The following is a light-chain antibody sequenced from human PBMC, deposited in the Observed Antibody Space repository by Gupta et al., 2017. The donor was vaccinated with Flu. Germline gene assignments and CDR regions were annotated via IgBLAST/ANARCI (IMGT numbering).Light chain of an antibody. Sequence: QSVLTQPPSASGTPGQRVTIPCSGSSSSIGKNFVYWYQQLPETAPQLLIHKSNQRPSGVPDRFSGSKSDTSASLAISGLRSEDEAEYFCASWDDSVSGLVFGGGTKVTVL. V-gene: IGLV1-47*01. CDR3: ASWDDSVSGLV. CDR2: KSN. J-gene: IGLJ3*02. CDR1: SSSIGKNF.